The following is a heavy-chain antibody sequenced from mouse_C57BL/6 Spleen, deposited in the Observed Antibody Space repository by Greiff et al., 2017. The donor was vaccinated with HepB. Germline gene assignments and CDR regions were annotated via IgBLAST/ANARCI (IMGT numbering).Heavy chain of an antibody. Sequence: EVQLQQSGTVLARPGASVKMSCKTSGYTFTSYWMHWVKQRPGQGLEWIGAIYPGNSDTSYNQKFKGKAKLTAVTSASTAYMELSSLTNEDSAVYYCLYYYGSSLWYFDVWGTGTTVTVSS. CDR2: IYPGNSDT. D-gene: IGHD1-1*01. CDR3: LYYYGSSLWYFDV. V-gene: IGHV1-5*01. CDR1: GYTFTSYW. J-gene: IGHJ1*03.